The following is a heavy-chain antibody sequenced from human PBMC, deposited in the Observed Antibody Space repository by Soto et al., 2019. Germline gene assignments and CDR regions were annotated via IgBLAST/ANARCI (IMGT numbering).Heavy chain of an antibody. D-gene: IGHD2-2*02. CDR2: IYYSGST. CDR3: GSFSDRITPATIVD. J-gene: IGHJ4*02. CDR1: GGSISSYY. Sequence: PSETLSLTCTVSGGSISSYYWSWIRQPPGKGLEWIGYIYYSGSTFYNPSLKSRLTISVDTSKNQFSLRLSSVTAADTAVYYCGSFSDRITPATIVDWGQGTMVTVSS. V-gene: IGHV4-59*12.